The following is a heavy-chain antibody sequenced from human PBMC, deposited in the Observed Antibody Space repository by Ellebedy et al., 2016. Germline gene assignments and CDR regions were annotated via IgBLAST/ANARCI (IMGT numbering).Heavy chain of an antibody. J-gene: IGHJ3*02. CDR3: CGGPGVFDI. CDR1: GFTFSTYA. V-gene: IGHV3-23*01. CDR2: INGGGGSP. Sequence: GESLKISXAASGFTFSTYAMSWVRQAPGKGLEWVSGINGGGGSPYYTDSVKGRFIISRDNSKNTLYLQMNSLRADDTAIYYCCGGPGVFDIWGQGTMVTVSS. D-gene: IGHD2-21*01.